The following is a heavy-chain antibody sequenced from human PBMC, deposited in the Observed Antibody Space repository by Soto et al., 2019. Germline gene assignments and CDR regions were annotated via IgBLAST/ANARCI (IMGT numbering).Heavy chain of an antibody. Sequence: PSETLSLTCAVSGGSISNGGYSWSWIRQPPGKGLEWIGYIYHSGSTYYNPSLKSRVTISVDRSKNQFSLKLSSVTAADTAVYYCASGLVTTLHYWGQGTLVTVSS. CDR3: ASGLVTTLHY. CDR2: IYHSGST. V-gene: IGHV4-30-2*01. D-gene: IGHD4-17*01. CDR1: GGSISNGGYS. J-gene: IGHJ4*02.